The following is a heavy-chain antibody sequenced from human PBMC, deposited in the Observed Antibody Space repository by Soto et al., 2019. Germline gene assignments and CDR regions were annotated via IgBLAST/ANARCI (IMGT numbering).Heavy chain of an antibody. CDR3: ARERGCVRGVLRYYLDY. D-gene: IGHD3-10*01. J-gene: IGHJ4*02. Sequence: QVKLVESGGGVVQPGGSLRLSCAASGYSFRSYGMHWVRQAPGKGLEWVALIWYDGSNEYYADSVQGRFTISRDNSETTVYLQMNSLSVEDTAIYYWARERGCVRGVLRYYLDYWGQGTLVTVSS. V-gene: IGHV3-33*01. CDR1: GYSFRSYG. CDR2: IWYDGSNE.